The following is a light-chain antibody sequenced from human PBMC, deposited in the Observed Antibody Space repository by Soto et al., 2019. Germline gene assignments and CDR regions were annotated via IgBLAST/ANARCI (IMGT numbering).Light chain of an antibody. CDR2: DVS. CDR1: SSDVGGYNY. Sequence: QSVLTQPASVSGSPGQSITLSCTGTSSDVGGYNYVSWYQQHPGKAPKLMIYDVSNRPSGVSNRFSGSKSGNTASLTISGLKAEDEADYYCSSYTSSSTPVFGTGTKLTVL. J-gene: IGLJ1*01. CDR3: SSYTSSSTPV. V-gene: IGLV2-14*01.